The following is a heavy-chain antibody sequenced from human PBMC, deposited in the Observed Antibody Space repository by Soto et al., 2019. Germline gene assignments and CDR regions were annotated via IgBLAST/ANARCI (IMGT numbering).Heavy chain of an antibody. V-gene: IGHV5-51*01. J-gene: IGHJ6*02. CDR3: ARATPYYYYGMDV. Sequence: GESLNISCKGSGYSFSSYWIGWVRQMPGKGLEWMGIIYPGDSDTRYSPSFQGQVTISADKSISTAYLQWSSLKASDTAMYYCARATPYYYYGMDVWGQGTTVTVSS. CDR2: IYPGDSDT. CDR1: GYSFSSYW.